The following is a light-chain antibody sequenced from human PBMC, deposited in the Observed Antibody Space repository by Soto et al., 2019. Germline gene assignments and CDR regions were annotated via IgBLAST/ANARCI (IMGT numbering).Light chain of an antibody. V-gene: IGLV2-14*01. CDR2: DVT. CDR3: SSYTSSGTLNYV. J-gene: IGLJ1*01. CDR1: SSDVGGYNY. Sequence: QAVVTQPASVSGSPGQSITISCTGTSSDVGGYNYVSWYQQHPGKAPKLMIYDVTNRPSGVSNRFSGSKSGNTASLTISGLQPEDEADYYCSSYTSSGTLNYVFGTGTKLTVL.